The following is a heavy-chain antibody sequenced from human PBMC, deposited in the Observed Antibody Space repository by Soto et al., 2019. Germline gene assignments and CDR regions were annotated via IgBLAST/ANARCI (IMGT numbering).Heavy chain of an antibody. CDR2: ISGSGSST. CDR3: AKAPGSSNDYGIDV. J-gene: IGHJ6*02. CDR1: GLTFSLYA. D-gene: IGHD4-4*01. Sequence: EVQLLESGGGLVQPGGSLRLSCAASGLTFSLYAMTWVRQAPGKGLEWVSAISGSGSSTYYADSVKGRFTTSRDNSKNALVLQMHSLRAEDTAVYYCAKAPGSSNDYGIDVWGQGTTVTVSS. V-gene: IGHV3-23*01.